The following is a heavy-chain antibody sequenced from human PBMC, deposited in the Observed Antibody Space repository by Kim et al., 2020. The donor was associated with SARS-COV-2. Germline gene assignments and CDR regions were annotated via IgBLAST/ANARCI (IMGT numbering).Heavy chain of an antibody. Sequence: YAQKLQGRVTMTTDTSTSTAYMELRSLRSDDTAVYYCARDSLERPDYFDYWGQGTLVTVSS. CDR3: ARDSLERPDYFDY. V-gene: IGHV1-18*01. D-gene: IGHD6-25*01. J-gene: IGHJ4*02.